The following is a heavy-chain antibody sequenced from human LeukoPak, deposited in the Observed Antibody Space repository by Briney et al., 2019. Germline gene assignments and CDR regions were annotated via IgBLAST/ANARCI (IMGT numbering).Heavy chain of an antibody. J-gene: IGHJ5*02. CDR3: ARGPSSGWYHL. V-gene: IGHV4-34*01. CDR2: INHSGST. D-gene: IGHD6-19*01. CDR1: GGSFTGYY. Sequence: SETLSLTCAVYGGSFTGYYWSWIRQHPGKGLEWIGEINHSGSTYYTPSLKSRATISVDTSKNQFSLKLSSVTAADTAVYYCARGPSSGWYHLWGQGTLVTVSS.